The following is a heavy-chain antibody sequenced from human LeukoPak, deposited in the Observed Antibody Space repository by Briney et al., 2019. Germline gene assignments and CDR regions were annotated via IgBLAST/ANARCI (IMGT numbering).Heavy chain of an antibody. Sequence: SETLFLTCTVSGGSISNYYWGWIRQPPGEGLEWIGSIYYSGSTYYNSSLQSRVTISVHMSNNQFALKLSSVTAADTAVYYCTRDTGTTGEVKFDPWGQGTLVTVSS. D-gene: IGHD4-17*01. CDR1: GGSISNYY. V-gene: IGHV4-39*06. CDR2: IYYSGST. CDR3: TRDTGTTGEVKFDP. J-gene: IGHJ5*02.